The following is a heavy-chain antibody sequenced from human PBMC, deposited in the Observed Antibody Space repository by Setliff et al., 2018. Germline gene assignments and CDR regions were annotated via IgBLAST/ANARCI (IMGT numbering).Heavy chain of an antibody. CDR3: ARHASSYSDRSGYYYDIGSFRH. D-gene: IGHD3-22*01. V-gene: IGHV4-34*01. Sequence: PSETLSLTCAVYGESFSGYFWSWIRQTPEKGLEWIGEISHSGNTNYNPSCKSRVTISIDTSKNQFSLRLSSVTAADTAVYYCARHASSYSDRSGYYYDIGSFRHWGQGTLVTVSS. J-gene: IGHJ1*01. CDR2: ISHSGNT. CDR1: GESFSGYF.